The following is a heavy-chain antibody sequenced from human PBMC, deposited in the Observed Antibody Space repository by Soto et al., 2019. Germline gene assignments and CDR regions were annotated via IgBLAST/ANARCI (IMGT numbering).Heavy chain of an antibody. CDR3: ASAQGSSTSWELYYYYYYGMDV. J-gene: IGHJ6*02. CDR2: IIPISGTA. D-gene: IGHD2-2*01. Sequence: QVQLVQSGAEVKKPGSSVKVSCKASGGTFSSYAISWVRQAPGQGLEWMGGIIPISGTANYAQEFQGRVTITADESTRTAYMELRSLRSEDTAVYYCASAQGSSTSWELYYYYYYGMDVCGQGTTVTVSS. CDR1: GGTFSSYA. V-gene: IGHV1-69*01.